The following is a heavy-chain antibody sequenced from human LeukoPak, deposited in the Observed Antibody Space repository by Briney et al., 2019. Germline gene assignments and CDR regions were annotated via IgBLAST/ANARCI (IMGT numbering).Heavy chain of an antibody. V-gene: IGHV3-74*01. CDR2: IKTDGSST. CDR3: ARERSSGWSDY. CDR1: GFTISSYW. Sequence: PGESLRLSCAASGFTISSYWMDWVRQAPGKGLVWVSRIKTDGSSTSYADSVKGRFTISRDNAKNTLYMQMNSLRAEDTAVYYCARERSSGWSDYWGQGTLVTVSS. D-gene: IGHD6-19*01. J-gene: IGHJ4*02.